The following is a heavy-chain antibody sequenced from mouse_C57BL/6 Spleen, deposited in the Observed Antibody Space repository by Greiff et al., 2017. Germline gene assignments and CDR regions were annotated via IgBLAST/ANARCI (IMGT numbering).Heavy chain of an antibody. V-gene: IGHV1-26*01. CDR3: ARFLYYYGSSYVDY. D-gene: IGHD1-1*01. CDR2: INPNNGGT. Sequence: EVQLQQSGPELVKPGASVKISCKASGYTFTDYYMNWVKQSHGKSLEWIGDINPNNGGTSYNQKFKGKATLTVDKSSSTAYMELRSLTSEDSAVYYCARFLYYYGSSYVDYWGQGTTLTVSS. J-gene: IGHJ2*01. CDR1: GYTFTDYY.